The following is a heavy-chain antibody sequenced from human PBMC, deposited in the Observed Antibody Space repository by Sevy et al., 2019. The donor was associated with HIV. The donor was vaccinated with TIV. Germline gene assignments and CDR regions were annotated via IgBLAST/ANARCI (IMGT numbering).Heavy chain of an antibody. J-gene: IGHJ2*01. Sequence: GGSLRLSCAASGFTFGNAWMVWVRQAPGKGLEWVGRIKSKAEGGTTDYAAPVKGRFTFLRDDSKNTLYLQMNSLKTEDTALYYCTTVMGLFGDPNFWYFDLWGRRTLVTVSS. CDR2: IKSKAEGGTT. D-gene: IGHD2-21*01. CDR3: TTVMGLFGDPNFWYFDL. CDR1: GFTFGNAW. V-gene: IGHV3-15*01.